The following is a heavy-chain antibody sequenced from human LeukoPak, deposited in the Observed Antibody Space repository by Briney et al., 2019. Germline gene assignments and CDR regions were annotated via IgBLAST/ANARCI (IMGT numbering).Heavy chain of an antibody. D-gene: IGHD2-2*02. CDR1: GFTFSSYA. V-gene: IGHV3-30-3*01. CDR3: ARDGIVVVPAAILRHYYYGMDV. CDR2: ISYDGSNK. Sequence: PGGSLRLSCAASGFTFSSYAMHWVRQAPGKGLEWVAVISYDGSNKYYADSVKGRFTISRDNSKNTLYLQMNSLRAEDTAVYYCARDGIVVVPAAILRHYYYGMDVWGQGTTVAVSS. J-gene: IGHJ6*02.